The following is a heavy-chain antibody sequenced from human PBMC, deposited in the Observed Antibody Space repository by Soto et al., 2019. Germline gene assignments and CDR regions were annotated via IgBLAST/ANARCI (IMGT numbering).Heavy chain of an antibody. CDR3: ARAAGLY. CDR2: IYSDGTT. V-gene: IGHV3-66*01. CDR1: GLTVCSNY. Sequence: VQLVEAGGGLVQPGVSLRPSCAASGLTVCSNYMSWVRQAPGKGLEWLSVIYSDGTTYYGDSVKGRFTISRDNSKNTLYLQMTSLRAEDTAVYYCARAAGLYWGQGTLVSVSS. D-gene: IGHD3-10*01. J-gene: IGHJ4*02.